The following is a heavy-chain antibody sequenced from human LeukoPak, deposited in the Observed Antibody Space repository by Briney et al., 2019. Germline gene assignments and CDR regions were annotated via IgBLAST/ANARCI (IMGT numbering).Heavy chain of an antibody. CDR1: GFIFSDYS. CDR3: AKSGQFDY. CDR2: ISTHSTYT. V-gene: IGHV3-11*03. J-gene: IGHJ4*02. Sequence: GGSLRLSCAASGFIFSDYSMRWIRQAPGKGLEWVSYISTHSTYTHYADSVRGRFTISRDNAKNSLYLQMNSLRVEDTAVYYCAKSGQFDYWGQGTLVTVSS.